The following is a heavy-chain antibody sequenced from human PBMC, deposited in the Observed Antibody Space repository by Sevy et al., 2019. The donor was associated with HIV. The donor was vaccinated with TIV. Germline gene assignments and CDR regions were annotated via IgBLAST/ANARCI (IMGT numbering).Heavy chain of an antibody. CDR3: AGRGYSGYDYYYYGMDV. Sequence: SETLSLTCTVSGGSISSGSYYWSWIRQPAGKGLEWIGRIYTSGSTNYNPSLKSRVTMSVDTSKNQFCLKLSSVTAADTAVYYCAGRGYSGYDYYYYGMDVWGQGTTVTVSS. D-gene: IGHD5-12*01. CDR2: IYTSGST. V-gene: IGHV4-61*02. CDR1: GGSISSGSYY. J-gene: IGHJ6*02.